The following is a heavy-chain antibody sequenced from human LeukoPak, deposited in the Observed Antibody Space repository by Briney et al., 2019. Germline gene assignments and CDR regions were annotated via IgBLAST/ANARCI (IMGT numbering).Heavy chain of an antibody. J-gene: IGHJ4*02. D-gene: IGHD5-12*01. CDR3: ARDRGGYEFFDS. Sequence: PGGSLRLPCAASGFTFSNYSMNWVRQAPGKGLEWVSYISTRSGTIYYTDSVKGRFTISRDNAKNSLYLQMNSLRDEDTAVYYCARDRGGYEFFDSWGQGILVAVSS. CDR2: ISTRSGTI. V-gene: IGHV3-48*02. CDR1: GFTFSNYS.